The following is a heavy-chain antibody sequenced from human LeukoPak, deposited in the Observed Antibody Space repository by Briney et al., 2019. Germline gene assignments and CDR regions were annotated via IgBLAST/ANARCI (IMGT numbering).Heavy chain of an antibody. CDR2: ISGSGGST. J-gene: IGHJ4*02. Sequence: PGGSLRLSCAASGFAFSSYAMSWVRQAPGKGLEWVSAISGSGGSTYYADSVKGRFTISRDNSKNTLYLQMNSLRAEDTAVYYCANPLGVRTGGYWGQGTLVTVSS. CDR1: GFAFSSYA. V-gene: IGHV3-23*01. CDR3: ANPLGVRTGGY. D-gene: IGHD3-10*01.